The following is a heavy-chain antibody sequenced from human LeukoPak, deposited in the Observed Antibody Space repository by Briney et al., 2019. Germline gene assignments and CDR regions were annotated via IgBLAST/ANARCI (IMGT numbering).Heavy chain of an antibody. CDR1: GFTFDDYG. J-gene: IGHJ5*02. D-gene: IGHD3-10*01. CDR3: ARGGRGLWFLTS. V-gene: IGHV3-20*04. CDR2: INWNGGST. Sequence: PGGSLRLSCAASGFTFDDYGMSWVRQAPGKGLEWVSGINWNGGSTGYADSVKGRFTISRDNAKNSLYLQMNRLRAEDTALYYCARGGRGLWFLTSWGQGTLVTVSS.